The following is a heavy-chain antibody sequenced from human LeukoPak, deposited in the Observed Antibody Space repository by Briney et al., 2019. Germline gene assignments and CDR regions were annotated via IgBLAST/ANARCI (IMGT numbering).Heavy chain of an antibody. D-gene: IGHD6-13*01. CDR2: IRYDGSNK. CDR3: AKDRIAAADTHQTYFDY. Sequence: GGSLRLSCAASGFIFNKHSMHWVRQAPGKGLEWVAFIRYDGSNKYYADSVKGRFTISRDNSKNTLYLQMNSLRAEDTAVYYCAKDRIAAADTHQTYFDYWGQGTLVTVSS. J-gene: IGHJ4*02. V-gene: IGHV3-30*02. CDR1: GFIFNKHS.